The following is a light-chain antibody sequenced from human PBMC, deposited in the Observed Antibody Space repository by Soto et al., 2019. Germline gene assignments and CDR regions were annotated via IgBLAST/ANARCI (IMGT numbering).Light chain of an antibody. V-gene: IGKV1-5*01. J-gene: IGKJ1*01. Sequence: DIQMTQSPSSLSASVGDRVTITCRASQSISSYLNWYQQKPGKAPKLLIYHASSLVTGVPSRFSGSGSGTEFTLTISSLQPDDFAAYYCQQYSTLWTFGQGTKVDIK. CDR3: QQYSTLWT. CDR1: QSISSY. CDR2: HAS.